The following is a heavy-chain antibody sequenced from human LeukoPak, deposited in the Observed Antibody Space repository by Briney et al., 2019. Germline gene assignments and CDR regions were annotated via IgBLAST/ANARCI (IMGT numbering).Heavy chain of an antibody. Sequence: SETLSLTCTVSGYSISSGYYWGWIRQPPGKGLEWIGSIYHSGSTYYNPSLKSRVTISVDTSKNQFSLKLSSVTAADTAVYYCVRISSSWSGGYGMDVWAKGPRSPSP. J-gene: IGHJ6*02. CDR2: IYHSGST. CDR1: GYSISSGYY. CDR3: VRISSSWSGGYGMDV. V-gene: IGHV4-38-2*02. D-gene: IGHD6-13*01.